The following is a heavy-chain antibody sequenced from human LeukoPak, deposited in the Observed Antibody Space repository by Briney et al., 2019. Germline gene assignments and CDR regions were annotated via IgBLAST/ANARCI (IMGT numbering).Heavy chain of an antibody. Sequence: GASVKVSCKASGYTFTSYDINWVRQATGQGLEWVGWMNPNSGNTGYAQKFQGRVTMTRNTSISTAYMELSSLRSEDTAVYYCATTRGGDYYYDSSGYWSYGYWGQGTLVTVSS. J-gene: IGHJ4*02. CDR2: MNPNSGNT. V-gene: IGHV1-8*01. D-gene: IGHD3-22*01. CDR3: ATTRGGDYYYDSSGYWSYGY. CDR1: GYTFTSYD.